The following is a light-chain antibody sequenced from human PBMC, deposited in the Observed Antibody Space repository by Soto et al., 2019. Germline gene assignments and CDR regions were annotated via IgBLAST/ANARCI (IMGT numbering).Light chain of an antibody. CDR1: SSDVGTYNY. J-gene: IGLJ2*01. CDR3: SSYAGSNNLV. CDR2: EVS. V-gene: IGLV2-14*01. Sequence: QSALTQPASVSGSPGQSITISCTGTSSDVGTYNYVSWYQQHPGKAPKLMIYEVSYRPSGVSNRFSGSKSGNTASLTISGLQAEDEADYYCSSYAGSNNLVFGGGTQLTVL.